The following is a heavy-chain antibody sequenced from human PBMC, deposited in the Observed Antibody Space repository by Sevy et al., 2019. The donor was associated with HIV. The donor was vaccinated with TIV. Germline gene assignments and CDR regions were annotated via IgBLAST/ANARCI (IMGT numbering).Heavy chain of an antibody. CDR1: GFNFRRFA. J-gene: IGHJ6*03. V-gene: IGHV3-23*01. D-gene: IGHD6-19*01. Sequence: GGSLRLSCAASGFNFRRFAMSWVRLAPGKGLEWVSGITASGGNIYYIDSVKGRFTSSRENSKNTLYLQMNGLRAEDTAIYFCAKGGPAGLDYYYYLDVWGNGTTVTVSS. CDR2: ITASGGNI. CDR3: AKGGPAGLDYYYYLDV.